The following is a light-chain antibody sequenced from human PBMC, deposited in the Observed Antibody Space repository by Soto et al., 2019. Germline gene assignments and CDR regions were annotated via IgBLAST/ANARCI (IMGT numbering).Light chain of an antibody. CDR3: QQRRT. CDR2: AAS. V-gene: IGKV1-39*01. J-gene: IGKJ1*01. CDR1: QSISSY. Sequence: DIQMTHSPSSLSASVGDRVTITCRASQSISSYLNWYQQKPGKAPKLLIYAASSLQSGVPSRFSGTGSGTDLTLTISSLQPEDFEHYYCQQRRTFVDGTKG.